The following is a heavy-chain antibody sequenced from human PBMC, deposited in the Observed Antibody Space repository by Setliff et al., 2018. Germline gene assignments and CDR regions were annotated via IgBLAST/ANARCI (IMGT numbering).Heavy chain of an antibody. D-gene: IGHD3-10*01. CDR2: THIDGITV. CDR3: ARDGVFYAMDF. J-gene: IGHJ6*02. V-gene: IGHV3-48*03. Sequence: GGSLRLSCAASGFSFSRYEMIWVRQAPGKGLEWVSKTHIDGITVYSDSVKGRSIIYRDNARNSLHLQMNSLRAEDSAVYYCARDGVFYAMDFWGQGTTVTVSS. CDR1: GFSFSRYE.